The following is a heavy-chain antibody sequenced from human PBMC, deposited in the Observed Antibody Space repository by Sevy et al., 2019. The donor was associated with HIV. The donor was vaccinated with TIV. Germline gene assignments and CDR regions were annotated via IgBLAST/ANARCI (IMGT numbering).Heavy chain of an antibody. Sequence: GGSLRLSCAASGFTFSSYSMSWVRQAPGKGLEWVSYISSSSSTIYYADSVKGRFTISRDNAKNSLYLQMNSLRDEDTAVFYCAKDGSGSYTLTDYWGQGTLVTVSS. CDR2: ISSSSSTI. D-gene: IGHD3-10*01. V-gene: IGHV3-48*02. CDR3: AKDGSGSYTLTDY. CDR1: GFTFSSYS. J-gene: IGHJ4*02.